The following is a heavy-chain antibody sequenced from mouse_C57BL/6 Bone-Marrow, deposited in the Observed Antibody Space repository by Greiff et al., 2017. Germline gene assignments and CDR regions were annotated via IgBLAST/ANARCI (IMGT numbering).Heavy chain of an antibody. D-gene: IGHD2-4*01. J-gene: IGHJ3*01. Sequence: VQLQQSGPELVKPGASVKISCKASGYSFTGYYMNWVKQSPEKSLEWIGEINPSTGGTTYNQKFKAKATLTVDKSSSTAYMQLKSLTSEDSAVYYCARSGYDYPFAYWGQGTLVTVSA. CDR3: ARSGYDYPFAY. CDR1: GYSFTGYY. CDR2: INPSTGGT. V-gene: IGHV1-42*01.